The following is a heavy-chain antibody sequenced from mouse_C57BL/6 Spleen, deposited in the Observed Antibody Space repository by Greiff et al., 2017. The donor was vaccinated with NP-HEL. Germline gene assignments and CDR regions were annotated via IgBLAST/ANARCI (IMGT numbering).Heavy chain of an antibody. D-gene: IGHD3-2*02. CDR2: IDPSDSET. V-gene: IGHV1-52*01. CDR1: GYTFTSYW. Sequence: QVQLQQPGAELVRPGSSVKLSCKASGYTFTSYWMHWVKQRPIQGLEWIGNIDPSDSETHYNQKFKDKATLTVDKSSSTAYMQLSSLTSEDSAVYYCARGDGSGYEDYFDYWGQGTTLTVSS. J-gene: IGHJ2*01. CDR3: ARGDGSGYEDYFDY.